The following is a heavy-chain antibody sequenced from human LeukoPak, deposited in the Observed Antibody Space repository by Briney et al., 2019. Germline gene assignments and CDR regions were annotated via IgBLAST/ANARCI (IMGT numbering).Heavy chain of an antibody. Sequence: SETLSLTCAVYGGSSSGYYWSWIRQPPGKGLEWIGEINHSGSTNYNPSLKSRVTISVDTSKNQFSLKLSSVTAADTAVYYCARGRSSITMIVVVPRALDYWGQGTLVTVSS. D-gene: IGHD3-22*01. CDR2: INHSGST. CDR1: GGSSSGYY. J-gene: IGHJ4*02. CDR3: ARGRSSITMIVVVPRALDY. V-gene: IGHV4-34*01.